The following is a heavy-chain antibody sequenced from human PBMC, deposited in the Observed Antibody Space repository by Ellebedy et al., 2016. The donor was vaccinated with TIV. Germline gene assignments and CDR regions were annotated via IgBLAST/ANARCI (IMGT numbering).Heavy chain of an antibody. CDR1: GFTFSSYA. V-gene: IGHV3-30-3*01. D-gene: IGHD2/OR15-2a*01. J-gene: IGHJ4*02. CDR3: ARENEGISGYYFDY. CDR2: ISYDGSNK. Sequence: GESLKISCAASGFTFSSYAMHWVRQAPGKGLEWVAVISYDGSNKYYADSVKGRFTISRDNSKNTLYLQMNSLRAEDTAVYYCARENEGISGYYFDYWGQGTLVTVSS.